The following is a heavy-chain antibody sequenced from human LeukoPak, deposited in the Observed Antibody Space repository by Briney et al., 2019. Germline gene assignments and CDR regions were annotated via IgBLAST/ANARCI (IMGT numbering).Heavy chain of an antibody. J-gene: IGHJ6*02. CDR2: ISYDGSNK. CDR1: GFTFSSYA. Sequence: GGSLRLSCAASGFTFSSYAMHWVRQAPGKGLEWVAVISYDGSNKYYADSVKGRFTISRDNSKNTLYLQMNSLRAEDTAVYYCARDLGYCSGGSCYPYSVYYYYGMDVWGQGTTVTVSS. CDR3: ARDLGYCSGGSCYPYSVYYYYGMDV. D-gene: IGHD2-15*01. V-gene: IGHV3-30-3*01.